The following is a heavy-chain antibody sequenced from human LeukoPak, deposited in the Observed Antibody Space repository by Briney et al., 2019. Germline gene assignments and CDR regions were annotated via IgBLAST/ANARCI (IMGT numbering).Heavy chain of an antibody. J-gene: IGHJ4*02. V-gene: IGHV3-48*03. Sequence: PGGSLRLSCAASGFTFSSYEMNWVRRAPGKGLEWVSYISSSGSTIYYADSVKGRFTISRDNAKNSLYLQMNSLRAEDTAVYYCARYCTNGVCYDGLDYWGQGTLVTVSS. CDR3: ARYCTNGVCYDGLDY. CDR1: GFTFSSYE. CDR2: ISSSGSTI. D-gene: IGHD2-8*01.